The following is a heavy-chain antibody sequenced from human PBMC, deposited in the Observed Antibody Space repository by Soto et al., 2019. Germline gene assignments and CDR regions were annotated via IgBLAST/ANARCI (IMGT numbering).Heavy chain of an antibody. Sequence: QVHLVQSETEVKEPGASVTVSCKTSHATFTGYTINWVRQAPGQGLEWLGWISSLSGNTYYARDFQGRLTMTTNTSATTAYMELRSLRSYDTAVYFCARGTVTSGRWFGPWGQGTLVTVSS. CDR3: ARGTVTSGRWFGP. CDR2: ISSLSGNT. J-gene: IGHJ5*02. V-gene: IGHV1-18*04. CDR1: HATFTGYT. D-gene: IGHD4-17*01.